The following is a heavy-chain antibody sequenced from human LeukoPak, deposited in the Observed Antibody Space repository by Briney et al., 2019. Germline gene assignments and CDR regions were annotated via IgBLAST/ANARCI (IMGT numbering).Heavy chain of an antibody. D-gene: IGHD1-26*01. Sequence: LETLSLTCTVSDDSARSDNYYGGWVRQPPGKGLEWIGNIYYSGSTYYNPSLKSRVTMSVDTSKNQFFLKLNSVTAADTAVYYCARGRPYSGGYHLDYWGQGTLVTVSA. V-gene: IGHV4-39*01. CDR1: DDSARSDNYY. J-gene: IGHJ4*02. CDR2: IYYSGST. CDR3: ARGRPYSGGYHLDY.